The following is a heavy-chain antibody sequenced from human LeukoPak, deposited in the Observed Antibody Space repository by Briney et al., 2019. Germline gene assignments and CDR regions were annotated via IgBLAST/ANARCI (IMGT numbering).Heavy chain of an antibody. CDR3: ARGGYSYGHKEREFDS. CDR1: GGSFSDYY. CDR2: INDSGSA. D-gene: IGHD5-12*01. J-gene: IGHJ4*02. V-gene: IGHV4-34*01. Sequence: PSETLSLTCAVYGGSFSDYYWSWIRQPPGKGLEWIGEINDSGSANYNPSLKSRVTMSADTSKNQFSLKVISLTAADTAVYYCARGGYSYGHKEREFDSWGQGTLVTVSS.